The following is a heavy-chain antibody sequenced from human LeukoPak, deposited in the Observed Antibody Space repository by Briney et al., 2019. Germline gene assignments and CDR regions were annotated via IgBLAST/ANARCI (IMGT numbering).Heavy chain of an antibody. CDR1: GFTFSSYW. V-gene: IGHV3-74*01. J-gene: IGHJ4*02. Sequence: GGSLRLSCAASGFTFSSYWMHWVRQAPGKGLVWVSRINSDGSSTSYADSVKGRFTISRDNAKNTLYLQMNSLRAEDTAVYYCAREGVTTERSYYFDYWGQGTLVTVSS. D-gene: IGHD1/OR15-1a*01. CDR2: INSDGSST. CDR3: AREGVTTERSYYFDY.